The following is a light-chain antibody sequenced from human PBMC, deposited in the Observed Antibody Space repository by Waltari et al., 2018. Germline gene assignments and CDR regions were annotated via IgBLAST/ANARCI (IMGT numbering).Light chain of an antibody. Sequence: QSVLTQPPSTSVTPGQRVTISCSGSTSNIGTNTVTWYQLPPGTAPKTVIFANYHRPSGVPDRFSASKSGTSASLVISGLQSEDEADYFCATWDDSLSGRVFGGGTKVTVL. J-gene: IGLJ3*02. CDR1: TSNIGTNT. CDR3: ATWDDSLSGRV. CDR2: ANY. V-gene: IGLV1-44*01.